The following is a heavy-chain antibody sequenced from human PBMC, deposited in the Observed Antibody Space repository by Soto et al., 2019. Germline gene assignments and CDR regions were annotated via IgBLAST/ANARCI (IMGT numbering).Heavy chain of an antibody. J-gene: IGHJ6*02. CDR2: INHSGST. D-gene: IGHD3-3*01. CDR3: ARGPMLRITIFGVVRNYGMDV. Sequence: SETLSLTCAVYGGSFSGYYWSWIRQPPGKGLEWIGEINHSGSTNYNPSLKSRVTISVDTSKNQFSLKLSSVTAADTAVYYCARGPMLRITIFGVVRNYGMDVWGQGTTVT. CDR1: GGSFSGYY. V-gene: IGHV4-34*01.